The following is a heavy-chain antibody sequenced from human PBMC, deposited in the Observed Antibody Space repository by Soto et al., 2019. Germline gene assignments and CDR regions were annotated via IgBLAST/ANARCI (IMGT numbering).Heavy chain of an antibody. CDR1: GFSLSTSGMC. CDR3: ARTPGFDYYGPGSYYPADRYYFDY. CDR2: IDWDDDK. D-gene: IGHD3-10*01. Sequence: SGPTLVNPTQTLTLTCTFSGFSLSTSGMCVSWIRQPPGKALEWLALIDWDDDKYYSTSLKTRLTISKDTSKNQVVLTMTNMDPVDTATYYCARTPGFDYYGPGSYYPADRYYFDYWGQGTLVTVSS. V-gene: IGHV2-70*01. J-gene: IGHJ4*02.